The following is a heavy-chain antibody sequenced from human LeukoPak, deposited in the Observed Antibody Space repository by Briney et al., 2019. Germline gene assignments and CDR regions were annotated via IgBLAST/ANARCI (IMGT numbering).Heavy chain of an antibody. D-gene: IGHD4-17*01. CDR2: INPNSGGT. J-gene: IGHJ6*02. CDR3: ARLTVTTAGYYYGMDV. V-gene: IGHV1-2*02. Sequence: APVKVSCKASGYTFTGYYMHWVRQAPGQGLEWMGWINPNSGGTNYAQKFQGRVTMTRDTSISTAYMELSRLRSDDTAVYYCARLTVTTAGYYYGMDVWGQGTTVTVSS. CDR1: GYTFTGYY.